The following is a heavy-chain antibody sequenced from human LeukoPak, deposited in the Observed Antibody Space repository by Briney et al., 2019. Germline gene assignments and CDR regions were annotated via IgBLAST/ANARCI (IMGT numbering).Heavy chain of an antibody. CDR2: IYSGGST. CDR3: AREKANDAFDI. CDR1: EFSVGSNY. J-gene: IGHJ3*02. V-gene: IGHV3-66*01. Sequence: GGSLRLSCAASEFSVGSNYMTWVRQAPGKRLEWVSLIYSGGSTYYADSVKGRFTISRDNSKNTLYLQMNSLRAEDTAVYYCAREKANDAFDIWGQGTMVTVSS.